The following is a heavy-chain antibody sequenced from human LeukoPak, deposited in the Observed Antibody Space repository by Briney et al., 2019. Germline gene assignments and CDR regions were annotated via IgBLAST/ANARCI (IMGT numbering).Heavy chain of an antibody. CDR2: IYYSGST. Sequence: SETLSLTCTVSGGSISSYYWGWIRQPPGKGLEWIGSIYYSGSTYYNPSLKSRVTISVDTSKNQFSLKLSSVTAADTAVYYCARHLYYYYYGMDVWGQGTTVTVSS. CDR1: GGSISSYY. J-gene: IGHJ6*02. CDR3: ARHLYYYYYGMDV. V-gene: IGHV4-39*01.